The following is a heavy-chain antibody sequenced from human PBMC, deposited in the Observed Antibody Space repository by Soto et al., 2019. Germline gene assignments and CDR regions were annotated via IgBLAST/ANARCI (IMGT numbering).Heavy chain of an antibody. D-gene: IGHD3-22*01. J-gene: IGHJ4*01. V-gene: IGHV3-23*01. CDR2: MSGGGETT. Sequence: EVQLLESGGGLVQPGGSLRLSCAASGLTFSSCAMTWVRQAPGKGLEWVSAMSGGGETTYYADSVKGRFTISRDNSRNTLYLQMNSLRAEDTAAYYCAKWHTYYYDSRGFSGFDCWGRGTLVTVSS. CDR3: AKWHTYYYDSRGFSGFDC. CDR1: GLTFSSCA.